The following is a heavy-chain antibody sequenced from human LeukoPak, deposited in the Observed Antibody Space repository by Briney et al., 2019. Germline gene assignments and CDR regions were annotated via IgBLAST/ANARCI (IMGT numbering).Heavy chain of an antibody. CDR3: ARSTYYYGSGTFYSVGPFDS. J-gene: IGHJ4*02. CDR1: GFTFRAYA. D-gene: IGHD3-10*01. V-gene: IGHV3-30*01. Sequence: PGASLRLSCLASGFTFRAYALHWVRQTPGQGLDWVAVVSSDGQNDFYSDSARGRFTISRDNSRDTLYLQMDGLRAADTGLYFCARSTYYYGSGTFYSVGPFDSWGQGTLVTVSS. CDR2: VSSDGQND.